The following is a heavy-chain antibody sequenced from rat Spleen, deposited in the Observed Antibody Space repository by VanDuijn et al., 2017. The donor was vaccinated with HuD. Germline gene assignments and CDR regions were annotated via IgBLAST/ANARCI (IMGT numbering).Heavy chain of an antibody. CDR1: GFSLSSYG. V-gene: IGHV2-34*01. CDR2: MWSDGDT. CDR3: AKHRVSYYDGYYSDVMDA. D-gene: IGHD1-12*03. Sequence: QVQLKESGPGLVQPSQTLSLTCTVSGFSLSSYGVIWVRQPPGKGLEWMGIMWSDGDTSYKSTLKSRLSITRDTSKNQVFLKMNSLQTDDTGTYYCAKHRVSYYDGYYSDVMDAWGQGASVTVSS. J-gene: IGHJ4*01.